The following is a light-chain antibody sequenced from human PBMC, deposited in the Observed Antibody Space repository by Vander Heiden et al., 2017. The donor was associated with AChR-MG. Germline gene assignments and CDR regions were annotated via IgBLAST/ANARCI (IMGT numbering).Light chain of an antibody. CDR2: GAS. J-gene: IGKJ1*01. CDR3: QQYGSSSWT. V-gene: IGKV3-20*01. Sequence: DIVLTQSPGTLSLSPGERATLSCRASQSVDSSYLAWYQQKPGQSPRLLIYGASSRATGIPDRFSGSGSGTDFTLTISRLEPEDFAVYYCQQYGSSSWTFGLGTKVEIE. CDR1: QSVDSSY.